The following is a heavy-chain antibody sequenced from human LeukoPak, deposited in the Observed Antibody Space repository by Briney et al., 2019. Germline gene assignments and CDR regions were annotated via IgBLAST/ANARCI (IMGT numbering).Heavy chain of an antibody. CDR1: ADSMNNYY. D-gene: IGHD3-10*02. J-gene: IGHJ4*02. V-gene: IGHV4-59*01. CDR2: MHPGGTT. Sequence: SETLSLTCSVFADSMNNYYWTWIRQPPGKGLEWVGNMHPGGTTKFHPSLEGRVTMSIDTSNKQFSLRLRSVTAADAATYYCAKTGSLFGRFLDHWGPGALVIVSS. CDR3: AKTGSLFGRFLDH.